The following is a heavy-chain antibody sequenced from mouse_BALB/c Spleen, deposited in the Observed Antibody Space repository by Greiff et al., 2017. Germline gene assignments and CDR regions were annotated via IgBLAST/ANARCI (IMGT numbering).Heavy chain of an antibody. CDR1: GYSFTGYY. Sequence: EVQLHQSGPELVKPGASVKISCKASGYSFTGYYMHWVKQSHVKSLEWIGRINPYNGATSYNQNFKDKASLTVDKSSSTAYMELHSLTSEDSAVYYCARGTGVYFDYWGQGTTLTVSS. J-gene: IGHJ2*01. V-gene: IGHV1-26*01. CDR2: INPYNGAT. D-gene: IGHD3-3*01. CDR3: ARGTGVYFDY.